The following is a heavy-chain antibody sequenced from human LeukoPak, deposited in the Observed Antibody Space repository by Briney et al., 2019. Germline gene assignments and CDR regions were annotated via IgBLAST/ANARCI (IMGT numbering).Heavy chain of an antibody. D-gene: IGHD1-26*01. Sequence: GGSLRLSCAASGFTFSSYAMSWVRQAPGKGLEWVSAISGSGGSTYYADSVKGRFTISRDNSKNTLYLKMNSLRAEDTAVYYCAKVQWELSIGYYYYMDVWGKGTSVTVSS. CDR3: AKVQWELSIGYYYYMDV. V-gene: IGHV3-23*01. CDR1: GFTFSSYA. J-gene: IGHJ6*03. CDR2: ISGSGGST.